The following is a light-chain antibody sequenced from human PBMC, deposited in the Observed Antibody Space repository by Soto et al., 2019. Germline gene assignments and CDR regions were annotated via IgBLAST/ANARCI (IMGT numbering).Light chain of an antibody. J-gene: IGLJ2*01. CDR2: EVS. CDR1: SSDVGGYNY. V-gene: IGLV2-14*01. Sequence: QSALTQPASVSGSPGQSITISCTGTSSDVGGYNYVSWYQQHPGKAPKLMIYEVSNRPSGVSNRFSGSKSGNTASLTISGLQAEDEADYYCSSYPSSSTYVLFCGGTKLTVL. CDR3: SSYPSSSTYVL.